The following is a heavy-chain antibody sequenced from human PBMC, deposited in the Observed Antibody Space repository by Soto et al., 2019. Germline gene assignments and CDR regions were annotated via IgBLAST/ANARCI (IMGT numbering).Heavy chain of an antibody. CDR3: AKETGQSGSSYIAYFDY. CDR2: VSYDGGTK. J-gene: IGHJ4*02. D-gene: IGHD5-18*01. CDR1: GFTLSNHG. Sequence: QVQLVEAGGGVVQPGGSLRLSCEASGFTLSNHGMQWVRQAPGKGLEWVAVVSYDGGTKFYADAAKGRFTISRDNSQNTLYLQMDSLRAEDTAVYYCAKETGQSGSSYIAYFDYWGQGALVTVSS. V-gene: IGHV3-30*18.